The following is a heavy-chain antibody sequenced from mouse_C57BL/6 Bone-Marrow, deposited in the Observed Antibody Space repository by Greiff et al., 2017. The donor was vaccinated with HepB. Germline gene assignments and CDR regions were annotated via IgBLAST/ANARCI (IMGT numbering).Heavy chain of an antibody. D-gene: IGHD2-1*01. CDR1: GFNIKDDY. Sequence: VQLQQSGAELVRPGASVKLSCTASGFNIKDDYMHWVKQRPEQGLEWIGWIDPENGDTEYASKFQGKATITADKSSNTAYLQLSSLTSEDTAVYYCTTAYGNYGMDYWGQGTSVTVSS. CDR2: IDPENGDT. CDR3: TTAYGNYGMDY. J-gene: IGHJ4*01. V-gene: IGHV14-4*01.